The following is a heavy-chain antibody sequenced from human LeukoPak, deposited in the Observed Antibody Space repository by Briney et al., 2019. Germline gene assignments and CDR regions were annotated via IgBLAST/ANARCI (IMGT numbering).Heavy chain of an antibody. CDR1: GGTISSYY. J-gene: IGHJ2*01. CDR2: ISTSGST. V-gene: IGHV4-4*07. CDR3: ARGIWEMATIPYWYFDI. D-gene: IGHD5-24*01. Sequence: SETLSLTCTVSGGTISSYYWSWIRQPAGKGLEWIGRISTSGSTNYNPSLKSRVTMSVDTSKNQFSLKLSSVTAADTALYYCARGIWEMATIPYWYFDIWGRGTLVTVSS.